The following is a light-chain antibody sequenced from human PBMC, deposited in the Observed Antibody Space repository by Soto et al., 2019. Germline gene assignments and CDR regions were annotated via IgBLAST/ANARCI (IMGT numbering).Light chain of an antibody. CDR3: QQYNNRWT. Sequence: EIVMTQSPATLSVSPGERATLSCRASQSVSSNLAWYQQKPGQAPRFLIYGASTSATGIPARFSGSGSGTEFTLTISSLQSEDSAVYYCQQYNNRWTFGQGTKVEIK. CDR1: QSVSSN. J-gene: IGKJ1*01. CDR2: GAS. V-gene: IGKV3-15*01.